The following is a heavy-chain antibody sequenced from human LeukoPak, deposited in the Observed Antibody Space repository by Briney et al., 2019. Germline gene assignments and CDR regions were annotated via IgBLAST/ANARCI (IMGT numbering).Heavy chain of an antibody. CDR2: MNPNSGNT. CDR3: ARGSYYDSSGYETAFDI. V-gene: IGHV1-8*01. J-gene: IGHJ3*02. D-gene: IGHD3-22*01. CDR1: GYTFTSYD. Sequence: ASVKVSCKASGYTFTSYDINWVRQATGQGLEWMGWMNPNSGNTGYAQKFQGRVTMTRSTSISTAYMELSSLRPEDTAVYYCARGSYYDSSGYETAFDIWGQGTMVTVSS.